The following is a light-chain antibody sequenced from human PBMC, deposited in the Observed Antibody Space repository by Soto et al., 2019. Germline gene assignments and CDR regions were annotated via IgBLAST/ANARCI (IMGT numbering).Light chain of an antibody. V-gene: IGKV1-9*01. Sequence: IQLTQSPSSLSASIGDRVTITCLASQGISSYLAWYRQKAGKAPELLIEAASTLQSGVPSSFSGSGSGTDFALTISSLQPEDFATYYCQQLKRYPLSFGGGTKVEIK. J-gene: IGKJ4*02. CDR2: AAS. CDR1: QGISSY. CDR3: QQLKRYPLS.